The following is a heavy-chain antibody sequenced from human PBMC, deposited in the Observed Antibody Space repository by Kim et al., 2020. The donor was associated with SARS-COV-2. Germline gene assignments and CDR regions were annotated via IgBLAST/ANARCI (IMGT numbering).Heavy chain of an antibody. Sequence: SETLSLTCTVSGGSISSFYWSWIRQPPGKGLEWIGYIHYSGSTNYNPSLKSRVTISVDTSKNQFSLTLSSATAADTAVYYCARLGALEDAFDIWGQGTMVTVSS. D-gene: IGHD3-16*01. CDR2: IHYSGST. CDR1: GGSISSFY. V-gene: IGHV4-59*01. J-gene: IGHJ3*02. CDR3: ARLGALEDAFDI.